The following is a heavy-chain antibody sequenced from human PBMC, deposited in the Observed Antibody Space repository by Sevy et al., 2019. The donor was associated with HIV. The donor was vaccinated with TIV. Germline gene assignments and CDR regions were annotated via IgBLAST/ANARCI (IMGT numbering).Heavy chain of an antibody. CDR3: VRAIGAAGSY. D-gene: IGHD6-13*01. Sequence: GGSLRLSCEASGFSFSSYWMSWVRQAPGKGLEWVANIKEDGSMIYYVDSVKGRFTISRDNAKNSVYLQMTSLRAEDAVLYYCVRAIGAAGSYWGQGTLVTVSS. J-gene: IGHJ4*02. CDR1: GFSFSSYW. V-gene: IGHV3-7*01. CDR2: IKEDGSMI.